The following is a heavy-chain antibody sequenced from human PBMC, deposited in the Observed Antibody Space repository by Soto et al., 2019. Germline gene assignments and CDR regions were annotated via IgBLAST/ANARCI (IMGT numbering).Heavy chain of an antibody. Sequence: SETLSLPCTVSGGSISSYYWSWIRQPPGKGLEWIGYIYYSGSTNYNPSLKSRVTISVDTSKNQFSLKLSSVTAADTAVYYCARDTMHYDFWSGYQYYYYYGMDVWGQGTTVTVSS. CDR3: ARDTMHYDFWSGYQYYYYYGMDV. CDR1: GGSISSYY. D-gene: IGHD3-3*01. V-gene: IGHV4-59*12. CDR2: IYYSGST. J-gene: IGHJ6*02.